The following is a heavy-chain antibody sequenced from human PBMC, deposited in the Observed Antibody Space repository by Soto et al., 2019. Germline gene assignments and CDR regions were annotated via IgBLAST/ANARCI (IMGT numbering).Heavy chain of an antibody. CDR1: GFTFSSYA. Sequence: LRLSCAASGFTFSSYAMHWVRQAPGKGLEWVAVISYDGSNKYYADSVKGRFTISRDNSKNTLYLQMNSLRAEDTAVYYCASGYCSSTSCYSDYWGQGTLVTVSS. CDR3: ASGYCSSTSCYSDY. V-gene: IGHV3-30-3*01. J-gene: IGHJ4*02. D-gene: IGHD2-2*03. CDR2: ISYDGSNK.